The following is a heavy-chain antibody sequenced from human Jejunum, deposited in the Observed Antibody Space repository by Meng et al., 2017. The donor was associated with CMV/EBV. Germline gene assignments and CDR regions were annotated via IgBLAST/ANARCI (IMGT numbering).Heavy chain of an antibody. V-gene: IGHV1-2*06. CDR1: YTFTDYY. D-gene: IGHD2-2*01. CDR3: AIIGYCSSIICSEIGDY. J-gene: IGHJ4*02. Sequence: YTFTDYYLPWVRQAPGQGLEWMGRINPNSGDTYFALKFQGRVTMTRDTPINTAYMELSSLRSDDTALYYCAIIGYCSSIICSEIGDYWGQGTLVTVSS. CDR2: INPNSGDT.